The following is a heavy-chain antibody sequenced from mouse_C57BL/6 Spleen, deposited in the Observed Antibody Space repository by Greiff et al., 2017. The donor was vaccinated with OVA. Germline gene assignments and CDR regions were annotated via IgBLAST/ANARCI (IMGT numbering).Heavy chain of an antibody. Sequence: QVQLQQPGAELVKPGASVKMSCKASGYTFTSYWLTWVQQRPGQGLEWIGDIYPGSGSTNYNEKFKSKATLTVDTSSSTAYMQLSSLTSEDSSVYYCARGGFYGSSPHYAMDYWGQGTSVTVSS. D-gene: IGHD1-1*01. J-gene: IGHJ4*01. CDR2: IYPGSGST. CDR1: GYTFTSYW. V-gene: IGHV1-55*01. CDR3: ARGGFYGSSPHYAMDY.